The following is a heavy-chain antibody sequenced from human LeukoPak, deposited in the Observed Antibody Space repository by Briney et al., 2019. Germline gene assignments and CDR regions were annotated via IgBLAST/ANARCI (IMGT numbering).Heavy chain of an antibody. V-gene: IGHV4-30-2*01. D-gene: IGHD6-25*01. J-gene: IGHJ4*02. CDR1: GGSISSGGYS. Sequence: KPSETLSLTCTVSGGSISSGGYSWSWIRQPPGKGLEWIGYIYHSGSTYYNPSLKSRVTISVDRSKNQFSLKLSSVTAADTAVYYCARGPARDGSPLDYWGQGTLVTVSS. CDR2: IYHSGST. CDR3: ARGPARDGSPLDY.